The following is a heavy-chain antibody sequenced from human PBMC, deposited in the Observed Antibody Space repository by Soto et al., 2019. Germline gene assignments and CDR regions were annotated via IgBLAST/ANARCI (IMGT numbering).Heavy chain of an antibody. D-gene: IGHD6-25*01. CDR2: IFYSGST. V-gene: IGHV4-30-4*01. CDR3: ARGVYNSAWDRQPLD. CDR1: GGSISSVNSY. Sequence: QVQLQESGPGLVKPSQTLSLTCTVSGGSISSVNSYWTWIRQPPGKGLEWIGYIFYSGSTYYNPSLKSRLTMSVDTSKNQFSLNLSSVTAADTAVYYCARGVYNSAWDRQPLDWGQGTLVTVSS. J-gene: IGHJ4*02.